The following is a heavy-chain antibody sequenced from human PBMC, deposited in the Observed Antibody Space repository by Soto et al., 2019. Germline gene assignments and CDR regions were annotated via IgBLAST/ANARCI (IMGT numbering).Heavy chain of an antibody. CDR3: ASSVGSYFRLFDY. J-gene: IGHJ4*02. CDR1: GGSISSYY. V-gene: IGHV4-59*01. CDR2: IYYSGST. Sequence: KPSETLSLTCTVSGGSISSYYWSWIRQPPGKGLEWIGYIYYSGSTNYNPSLKSRVTISVDTSKNQFSLKLSSVTAADTAVYYCASSVGSYFRLFDYWGQGTLVTVSS. D-gene: IGHD1-26*01.